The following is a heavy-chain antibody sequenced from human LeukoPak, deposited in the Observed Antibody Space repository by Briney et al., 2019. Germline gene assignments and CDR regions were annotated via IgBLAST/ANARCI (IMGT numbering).Heavy chain of an antibody. V-gene: IGHV1-18*04. D-gene: IGHD3-22*01. CDR1: GYTFTGYY. CDR3: AXXDGISRGDWFDP. Sequence: ASVKVSCKASGYTFTGYYMHWVRQAPGQGLEWMGWISAYNGNTNYAQKLQGRVTMTTDTSTSTAYMELRSLRSDDTAVYYCAXXDGISRGDWFDPWGQGTLVTVSS. J-gene: IGHJ5*02. CDR2: ISAYNGNT.